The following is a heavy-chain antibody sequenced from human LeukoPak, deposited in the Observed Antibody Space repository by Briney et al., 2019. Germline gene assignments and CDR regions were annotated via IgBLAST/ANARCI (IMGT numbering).Heavy chain of an antibody. CDR3: ARQNYDFWSGQYYFDY. Sequence: SETLSLTCTVSGGSISSYYWSWIRQPPGKGLEWIGYIYYSGSTNYNPSLKSQVTISVDTSKNQFSLKLSSVTAADTAVYYCARQNYDFWSGQYYFDYWGQGTLVTVSS. V-gene: IGHV4-59*08. J-gene: IGHJ4*02. D-gene: IGHD3-3*01. CDR1: GGSISSYY. CDR2: IYYSGST.